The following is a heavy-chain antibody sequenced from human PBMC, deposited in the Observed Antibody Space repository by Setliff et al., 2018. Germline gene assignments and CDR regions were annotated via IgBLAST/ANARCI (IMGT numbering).Heavy chain of an antibody. CDR2: ISHSGNT. CDR3: ARLVETSTWGNWFDP. Sequence: SETLSLTCAVYGESFSGYFWSWIRQTPEKGLEWIGEISHSGNTNYNPSFKSRVTISIDTSKNQFSLKLSSVTAADTAVYYCARLVETSTWGNWFDPWGQGTLVTVSS. J-gene: IGHJ5*02. CDR1: GESFSGYF. D-gene: IGHD2-15*01. V-gene: IGHV4-34*01.